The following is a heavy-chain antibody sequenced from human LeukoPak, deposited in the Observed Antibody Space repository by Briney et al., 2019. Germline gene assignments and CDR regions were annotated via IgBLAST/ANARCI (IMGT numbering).Heavy chain of an antibody. D-gene: IGHD3-3*01. CDR3: AKDMGLITIFGVVPGYYGMDV. Sequence: GGSLRLSCAASGFTFDDYAMHWVRQAPGKGREWVSGISWNSGSIGYADSVKGRFTISRDNAKNSLYLQMNSLRAEDTALYYCAKDMGLITIFGVVPGYYGMDVWGQGTTVTVSS. CDR1: GFTFDDYA. CDR2: ISWNSGSI. V-gene: IGHV3-9*01. J-gene: IGHJ6*02.